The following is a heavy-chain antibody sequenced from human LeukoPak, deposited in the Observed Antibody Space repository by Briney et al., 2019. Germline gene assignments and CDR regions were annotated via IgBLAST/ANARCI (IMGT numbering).Heavy chain of an antibody. J-gene: IGHJ4*02. Sequence: GRSLRLSCAASGFTFSSYGMHWVRQAPGKGLEWVAVIWYDGSNKYYADSVKGRFTISRDNSKNTLYLQMNSLRAEDTAVYYCARDGSGSGKNDYWGQGTLVTVSS. D-gene: IGHD3-10*01. CDR2: IWYDGSNK. V-gene: IGHV3-33*01. CDR3: ARDGSGSGKNDY. CDR1: GFTFSSYG.